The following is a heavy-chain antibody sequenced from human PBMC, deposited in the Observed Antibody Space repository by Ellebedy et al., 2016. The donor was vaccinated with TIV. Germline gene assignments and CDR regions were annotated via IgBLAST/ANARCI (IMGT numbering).Heavy chain of an antibody. D-gene: IGHD1-7*01. J-gene: IGHJ4*02. CDR3: AQEGKGTTILHF. V-gene: IGHV4-34*01. CDR1: GDSVSEYF. CDR2: FTHLGNT. Sequence: MPSETLSLTCAVYGDSVSEYFWSWIRQPPGKGLEWIGEFTHLGNTNYNPSFKSPVTISIDTSKNQVSLKLNSVTAADTAVYFRAQEGKGTTILHFWGQGTQVTVSS.